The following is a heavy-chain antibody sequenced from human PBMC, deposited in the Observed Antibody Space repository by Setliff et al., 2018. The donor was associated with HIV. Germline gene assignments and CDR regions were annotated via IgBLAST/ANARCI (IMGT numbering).Heavy chain of an antibody. CDR3: ARDRLTYYFDY. J-gene: IGHJ4*02. Sequence: PSETLSLTCTVFGGSMNNYYWNWIRQSPGKGLEWIGRFYTSGSTNYNPSLKSRVTMSVDTSKNQFSLKLSSVTAADTAVYYCARDRLTYYFDYWGQGILVTVSS. CDR2: FYTSGST. CDR1: GGSMNNYY. D-gene: IGHD3-22*01. V-gene: IGHV4-4*07.